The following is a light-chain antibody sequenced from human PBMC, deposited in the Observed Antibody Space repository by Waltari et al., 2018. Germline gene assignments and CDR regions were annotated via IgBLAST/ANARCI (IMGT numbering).Light chain of an antibody. CDR1: QSVSSSY. CDR2: GAS. CDR3: QQYGSSPPWT. Sequence: ELVLTQSPGTLSLSPGERAPLSCRASQSVSSSYLAWYQKKPGQAPRLLIYGASSRATGIPDRFSGSGSGTDFTLTISRLEPEDFAVYYCQQYGSSPPWTFGQGTKVEIK. V-gene: IGKV3-20*01. J-gene: IGKJ1*01.